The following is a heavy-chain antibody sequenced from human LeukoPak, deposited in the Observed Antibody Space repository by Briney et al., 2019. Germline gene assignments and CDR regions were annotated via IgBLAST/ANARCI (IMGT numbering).Heavy chain of an antibody. CDR3: TKDKSMAVAGTADIDY. Sequence: GRSLRLSCTASVFIFRSYGMHWLRQAPGKGLEWVTVISYDGSNKYYSHSVKGRFTISRDNSKNTLYLQMNSLRAEDTAVYHGTKDKSMAVAGTADIDYWGQGTLVTVSS. CDR2: ISYDGSNK. CDR1: VFIFRSYG. V-gene: IGHV3-30*18. D-gene: IGHD6-19*01. J-gene: IGHJ4*02.